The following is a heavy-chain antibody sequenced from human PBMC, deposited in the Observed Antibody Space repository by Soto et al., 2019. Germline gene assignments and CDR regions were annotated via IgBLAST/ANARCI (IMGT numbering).Heavy chain of an antibody. CDR1: GFSFTTYV. J-gene: IGHJ3*02. CDR2: ISHDGSYK. V-gene: IGHV3-30*18. CDR3: AKGLLAIVGTTLPRDAFNI. Sequence: AGGSLRLSCAASGFSFTTYVMHWVRQAPGKGLEWVAVISHDGSYKYYGDAVKGRFTISRDTSKNAVYLEMNSLRPEDTAVYYCAKGLLAIVGTTLPRDAFNIWGQGTMVTASS. D-gene: IGHD1-26*01.